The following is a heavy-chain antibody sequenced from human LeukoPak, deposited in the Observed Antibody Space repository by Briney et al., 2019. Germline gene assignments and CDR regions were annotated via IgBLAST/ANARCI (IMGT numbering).Heavy chain of an antibody. J-gene: IGHJ4*02. CDR1: GFTFSSYG. V-gene: IGHV3-30*18. CDR2: ISYDGSNK. D-gene: IGHD6-13*01. Sequence: GGSLRLSCVASGFTFSSYGMHWARLAPGKGLEWVAVISYDGSNKYYADSVKGRFTISRDNSKNTLYLQMNSLRAEDTAVYYCAKTAATDYWGQGTLVTVSS. CDR3: AKTAATDY.